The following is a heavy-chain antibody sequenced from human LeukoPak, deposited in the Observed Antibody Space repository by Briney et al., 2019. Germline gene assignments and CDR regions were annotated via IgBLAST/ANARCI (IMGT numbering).Heavy chain of an antibody. J-gene: IGHJ4*02. D-gene: IGHD1-26*01. CDR2: LSAGGERT. Sequence: GGSLRLSCAASGFTFSSYSMNWVRQAPGKGLEWVSSLSAGGERTYYADSVKGRFTISRDNSKNTLYLQMNSLRAEDTAVYYCAKDYGSGSYYDFWGQGTLVTVSS. CDR1: GFTFSSYS. CDR3: AKDYGSGSYYDF. V-gene: IGHV3-23*01.